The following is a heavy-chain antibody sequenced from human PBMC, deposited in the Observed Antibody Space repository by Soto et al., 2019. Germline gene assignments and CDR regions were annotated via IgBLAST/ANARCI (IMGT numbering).Heavy chain of an antibody. J-gene: IGHJ4*02. CDR1: GFTFSTYG. CDR2: ISFDGSNK. CDR3: AKESSYSLSLDH. V-gene: IGHV3-30*18. Sequence: TGGSLRLSCAASGFTFSTYGMHWVRQAPGKGLEWVAVISFDGSNKYYADFVKGRFTISRDNSKNTLFLQMNSLRAEDTAVYYCAKESSYSLSLDHWGQGTLVTVSS. D-gene: IGHD3-16*02.